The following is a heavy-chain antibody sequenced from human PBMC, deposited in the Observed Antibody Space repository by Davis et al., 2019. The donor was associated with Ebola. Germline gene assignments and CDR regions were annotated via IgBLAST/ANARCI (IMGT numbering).Heavy chain of an antibody. CDR3: ARGDGGHSLSEGDY. Sequence: ASVTVSCKASGYTFTGYYMHWVRQAPGQGLEWMGRINPNSGGTNYAQKFQGRVTMTRDTSISTAYMELSSLRSEDTAVYYCARGDGGHSLSEGDYWGQGTLVTVSS. V-gene: IGHV1-2*06. CDR1: GYTFTGYY. J-gene: IGHJ4*02. D-gene: IGHD3-16*01. CDR2: INPNSGGT.